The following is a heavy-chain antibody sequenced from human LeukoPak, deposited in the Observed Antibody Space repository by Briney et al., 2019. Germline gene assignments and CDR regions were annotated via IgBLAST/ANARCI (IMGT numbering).Heavy chain of an antibody. CDR2: INTNTGNP. CDR1: GYTFTSYA. J-gene: IGHJ4*02. CDR3: ARVIEDSGWTFVGY. Sequence: ASVKVSCTASGYTFTSYAMNWVRQAPGQGLEWMGWINTNTGNPTYAQGFTGRFVFSLDTSVSTAYLQISSLKAEDTAVYYCARVIEDSGWTFVGYWGQGTLVTVSS. V-gene: IGHV7-4-1*02. D-gene: IGHD6-19*01.